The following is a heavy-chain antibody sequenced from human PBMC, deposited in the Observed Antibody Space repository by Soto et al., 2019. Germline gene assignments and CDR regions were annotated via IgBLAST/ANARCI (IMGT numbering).Heavy chain of an antibody. D-gene: IGHD6-6*01. V-gene: IGHV1-69*12. J-gene: IGHJ5*02. Sequence: QVQLVQSGAEVKKPGSSVKVSCKASGGTFSSYAISWVRQAPGQGLEWMGGIIPIFGTANYAQKFQGRVTITADESTSTAYMELSSLRSEDTAVYYCASRRREHSSSSSWFDPWGQGTLVTVSS. CDR3: ASRRREHSSSSSWFDP. CDR1: GGTFSSYA. CDR2: IIPIFGTA.